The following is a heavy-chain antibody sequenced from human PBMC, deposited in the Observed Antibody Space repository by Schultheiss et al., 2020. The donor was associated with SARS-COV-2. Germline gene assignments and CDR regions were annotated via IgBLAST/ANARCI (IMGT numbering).Heavy chain of an antibody. CDR3: ARAPYYYDSSGYYYAWFDP. D-gene: IGHD3-22*01. CDR2: ISGSGGST. J-gene: IGHJ5*02. V-gene: IGHV3-23*01. Sequence: GGSLRLSCAASGFTFSSYSMNWVRQAPGKGLEWVSAISGSGGSTYYADSVKGRFTISRDNSKNTLYLQMNSLRAEDTAVYYCARAPYYYDSSGYYYAWFDPWGQGTLVTVSS. CDR1: GFTFSSYS.